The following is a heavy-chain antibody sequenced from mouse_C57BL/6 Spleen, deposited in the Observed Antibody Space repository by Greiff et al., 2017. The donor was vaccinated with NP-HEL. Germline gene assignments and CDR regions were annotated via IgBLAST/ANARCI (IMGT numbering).Heavy chain of an antibody. CDR1: GFTFSSYG. Sequence: EVKLMESGGDLVKPGGSLKLSCAASGFTFSSYGMSWVRQTPDKRLEWVATISSGGSYTYYPDSVKGRFTISRDNAKNTLYLQMSSLKSEDTAMYYCARQFYDGYYAFAYWGQGTLVTVSA. J-gene: IGHJ3*01. CDR3: ARQFYDGYYAFAY. V-gene: IGHV5-6*01. CDR2: ISSGGSYT. D-gene: IGHD2-3*01.